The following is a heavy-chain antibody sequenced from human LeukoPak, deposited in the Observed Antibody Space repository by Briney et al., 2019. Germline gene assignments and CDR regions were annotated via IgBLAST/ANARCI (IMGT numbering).Heavy chain of an antibody. Sequence: PSETLSLTCTVSGGSISSGGYYWSWIRQHPGKGLEWVGYIYYSGSTYYNPSLKSRVTITVDTSKNQFSLKLSSVTAADTAVYYCARHAGRGYYYYGMDVWGQGTTVTVSS. CDR1: GGSISSGGYY. CDR3: ARHAGRGYYYYGMDV. J-gene: IGHJ6*02. V-gene: IGHV4-39*01. CDR2: IYYSGST.